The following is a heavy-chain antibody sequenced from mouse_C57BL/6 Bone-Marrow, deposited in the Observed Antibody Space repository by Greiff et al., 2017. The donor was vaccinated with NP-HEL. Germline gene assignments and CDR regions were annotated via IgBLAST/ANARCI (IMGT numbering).Heavy chain of an antibody. CDR2: IDPSDSYT. CDR3: AREGQLRLRFPYLDY. J-gene: IGHJ2*01. D-gene: IGHD3-2*02. CDR1: GYTFTSYW. V-gene: IGHV1-69*01. Sequence: QVQLQQPGAELVMPGASVKLSCKASGYTFTSYWMHWVKQRPGQGLEWIGEIDPSDSYTNYNQKFKGKSTLTVDKSSSTAYMQLSSLTSEDSAVYYCAREGQLRLRFPYLDYWGQGTTLTVSS.